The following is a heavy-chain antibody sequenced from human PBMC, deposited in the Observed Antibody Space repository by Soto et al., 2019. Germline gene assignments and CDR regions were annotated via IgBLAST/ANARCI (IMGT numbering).Heavy chain of an antibody. J-gene: IGHJ4*03. CDR1: GGSFSGYY. D-gene: IGHD3-10*01. V-gene: IGHV4-34*01. Sequence: SETLSLTCAVYGGSFSGYYWSWIRQPPGKGLEWMGEINHSGSTNYNPSLKSRVTISVDTSKNQFSLKLSSVTAADTAVYYCARGRSDYYGSGSYYKDCYFDSCGNGTLVTVSS. CDR2: INHSGST. CDR3: ARGRSDYYGSGSYYKDCYFDS.